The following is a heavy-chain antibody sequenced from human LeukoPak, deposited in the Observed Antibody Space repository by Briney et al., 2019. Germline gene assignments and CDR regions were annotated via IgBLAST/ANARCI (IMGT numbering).Heavy chain of an antibody. D-gene: IGHD2-2*01. J-gene: IGHJ6*03. CDR2: LYSSGST. CDR3: AREGCSSTSCYRGYYMDV. V-gene: IGHV4-4*07. CDR1: GGSISGYY. Sequence: PSETLSLTCTVSGGSISGYYWSWIRQPAGKGLEWIGRLYSSGSTNYNPSLRSRVTMSVDTSENQFSLNLSSVTAADTAVYYCAREGCSSTSCYRGYYMDVWGKGTTVTVSS.